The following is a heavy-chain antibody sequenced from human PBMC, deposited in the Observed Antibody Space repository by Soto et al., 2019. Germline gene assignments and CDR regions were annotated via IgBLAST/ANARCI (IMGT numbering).Heavy chain of an antibody. CDR1: GGTFSSYA. Sequence: SVKVSCKASGGTFSSYAISWVRQAPGQGLEWMGGIIPIFGTANYAQKFQERVTITADESTSTAYMELRSLRSEDTAVYYCAASHSSSSQGWSYYYYYGMDVWGQGNTVTVSS. CDR2: IIPIFGTA. D-gene: IGHD6-6*01. J-gene: IGHJ6*02. CDR3: AASHSSSSQGWSYYYYYGMDV. V-gene: IGHV1-69*13.